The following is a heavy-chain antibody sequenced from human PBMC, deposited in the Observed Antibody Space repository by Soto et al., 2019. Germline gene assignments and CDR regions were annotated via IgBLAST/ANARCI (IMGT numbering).Heavy chain of an antibody. Sequence: EVQLVESGGGLVQPGGSLKLSCAASGFTFSGSAMHWVRQASGKGLEWVGRIRSKANSYATAYAASVKGRFTISRDDSKNTAYLQMNSLKTEDTAVYYCTRLDDFWSGYYPYYWGQGTLVTVSS. CDR2: IRSKANSYAT. CDR3: TRLDDFWSGYYPYY. V-gene: IGHV3-73*02. D-gene: IGHD3-3*01. J-gene: IGHJ4*02. CDR1: GFTFSGSA.